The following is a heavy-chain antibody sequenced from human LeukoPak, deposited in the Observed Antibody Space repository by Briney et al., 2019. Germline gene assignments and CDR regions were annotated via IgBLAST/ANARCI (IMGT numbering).Heavy chain of an antibody. CDR3: ARPQQQLIGLAFDI. Sequence: PSETLSLTCAVYGGSFSDHYWNWIRQPPGKGLEWIGEINHSGSTNYNPSLKSRVTLSVDTSKNQFSLKLSSVTAADTAVYYCARPQQQLIGLAFDIWGQGTMATVSS. CDR1: GGSFSDHY. V-gene: IGHV4-34*01. D-gene: IGHD6-13*01. J-gene: IGHJ3*02. CDR2: INHSGST.